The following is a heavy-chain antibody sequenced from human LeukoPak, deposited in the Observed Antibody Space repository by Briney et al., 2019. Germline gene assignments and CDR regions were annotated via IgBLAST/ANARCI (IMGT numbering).Heavy chain of an antibody. J-gene: IGHJ4*02. D-gene: IGHD5-18*01. CDR1: GYTFTSYY. Sequence: PLASVKVSCKASGYTFTSYYMHWVRQPPGQGREWMGWINPNSGGTNYAQKFQGRVTMTRHTSISTAYMELSRLSSGDTAVYYCARGARTAMLGYWGQGTLVTVSS. V-gene: IGHV1-2*02. CDR3: ARGARTAMLGY. CDR2: INPNSGGT.